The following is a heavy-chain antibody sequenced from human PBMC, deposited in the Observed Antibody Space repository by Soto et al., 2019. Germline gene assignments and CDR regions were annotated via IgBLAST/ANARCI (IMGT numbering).Heavy chain of an antibody. J-gene: IGHJ6*02. D-gene: IGHD3-22*01. CDR3: ARDYYYVNSGNPGAYYYGMDV. CDR2: FYYSGRT. Sequence: SETLSLTCTVSGGSISSYHWSWIRQPPGQGLKWIGYFYYSGRTKYNPSLKSRVTMPADKSKNQFSRRLKSVTAADTAVYWCARDYYYVNSGNPGAYYYGMDVWGQGSTVTVSS. CDR1: GGSISSYH. V-gene: IGHV4-59*01.